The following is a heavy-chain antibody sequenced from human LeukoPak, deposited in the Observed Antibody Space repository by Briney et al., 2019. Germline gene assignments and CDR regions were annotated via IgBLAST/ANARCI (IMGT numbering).Heavy chain of an antibody. CDR1: GFTFGDYA. V-gene: IGHV3-23*01. D-gene: IGHD1-26*01. J-gene: IGHJ4*02. CDR2: ISGSGGRT. Sequence: PGGSLRLSCTASGFTFGDYAMSWVRQAPGKGLEWVSTISGSGGRTYYADSVKGRFTISRDNSKNTLFLQMNSLRAEDTAVYYCAKDYSGSYYALDYWGQGTLVTVSS. CDR3: AKDYSGSYYALDY.